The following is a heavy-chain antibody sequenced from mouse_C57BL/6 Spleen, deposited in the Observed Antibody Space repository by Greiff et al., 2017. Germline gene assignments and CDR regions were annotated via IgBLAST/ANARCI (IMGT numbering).Heavy chain of an antibody. J-gene: IGHJ3*01. V-gene: IGHV1-18*01. CDR2: INPNNGGT. Sequence: EVQLQQSGPELVKPGASVKIPCKASGYTFTDYNMDWVKQSHGKSLEWIGDINPNNGGTIYNQKFKGKATLTVDKSSSTAYMELRSLTSEDTAVYYCARSVGGGWFAYWGQGTLVTVSA. D-gene: IGHD1-1*02. CDR1: GYTFTDYN. CDR3: ARSVGGGWFAY.